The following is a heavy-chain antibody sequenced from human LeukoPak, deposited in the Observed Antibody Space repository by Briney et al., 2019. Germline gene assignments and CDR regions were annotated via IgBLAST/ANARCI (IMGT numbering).Heavy chain of an antibody. D-gene: IGHD4-17*01. CDR1: GFNFSYA. CDR3: AKGARGSTVTTIDY. V-gene: IGHV3-23*01. CDR2: ISGSGFST. J-gene: IGHJ4*02. Sequence: GGSLRLSCAASGFNFSYAMSWVRQAPGKGLEWVSGISGSGFSTYYADSVKGRFTISRDNSRNTLYMQMNSLRAEDTALYCCAKGARGSTVTTIDYWGQGTLVTVSS.